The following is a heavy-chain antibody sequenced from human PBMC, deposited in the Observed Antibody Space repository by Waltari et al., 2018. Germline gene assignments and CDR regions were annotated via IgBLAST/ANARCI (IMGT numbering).Heavy chain of an antibody. J-gene: IGHJ4*02. CDR3: AKVAGIAAAEFHFDF. CDR2: ISGPALTT. Sequence: EVQLLESGGGLVQPGGSLRLSCSASGFTFVTSAIPWVRQAAGKERDWVSSISGPALTTLYAESVKGRCSISRDNAKKTLYLQINGLTADDTAVYYCAKVAGIAAAEFHFDFWGRGTLVTVSS. CDR1: GFTFVTSA. D-gene: IGHD6-13*01. V-gene: IGHV3-23*01.